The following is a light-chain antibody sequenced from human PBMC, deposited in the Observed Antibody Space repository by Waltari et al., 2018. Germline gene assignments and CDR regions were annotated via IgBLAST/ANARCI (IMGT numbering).Light chain of an antibody. CDR1: QSVSRRY. Sequence: EIVFTQSPGTLSLSTGERAALSCKASQSVSRRYLAWYQQRPGLAPRLLMSVAISRAADIPDRFSGSGSGTDFTLTISRLEPEDFAVYYCQNYDGSRGMYIFGQGTRLE. J-gene: IGKJ2*01. CDR2: VAI. CDR3: QNYDGSRGMYI. V-gene: IGKV3-20*01.